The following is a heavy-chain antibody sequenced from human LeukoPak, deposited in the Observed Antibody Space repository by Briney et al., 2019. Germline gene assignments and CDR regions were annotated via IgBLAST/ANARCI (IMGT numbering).Heavy chain of an antibody. Sequence: GGSLRLSCAGLGFGFSSTGMSWVRQAPGKELEWVASIKEDATVKDYVGSVKGRFTVSRDNTKNSLFLQMNSLRVEDTAMYYCTRNEIWGQGTLVTVSS. CDR1: GFGFSSTG. CDR2: IKEDATVK. CDR3: TRNEI. V-gene: IGHV3-7*01. J-gene: IGHJ4*02.